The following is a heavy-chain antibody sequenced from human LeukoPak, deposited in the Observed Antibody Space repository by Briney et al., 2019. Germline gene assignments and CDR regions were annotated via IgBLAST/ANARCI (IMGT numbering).Heavy chain of an antibody. Sequence: GGSLRLSCAASGFTFSSYAMSWVRQAPGKGLEWVSAISGSGGSTYYADSVKGRFTISRDNSKNTLYLQMNSLRAEDTAVYYCVREHYYDTRGYYYIPLDYWGHGTLVTVSS. J-gene: IGHJ4*01. CDR1: GFTFSSYA. D-gene: IGHD3-22*01. CDR3: VREHYYDTRGYYYIPLDY. CDR2: ISGSGGST. V-gene: IGHV3-23*01.